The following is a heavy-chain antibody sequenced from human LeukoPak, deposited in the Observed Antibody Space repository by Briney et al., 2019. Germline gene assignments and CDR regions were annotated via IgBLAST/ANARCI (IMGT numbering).Heavy chain of an antibody. Sequence: GGSLTLSCAASGFTFSSYEMNWVRHAPGKGLEWVSYISSSGSTIYYADSVKGRFTISRDNAKSSLYLQMHSLRAEDTAVYYCARVDNYYYGSGNTIDYWGQGTLVTVSS. V-gene: IGHV3-48*03. J-gene: IGHJ4*02. D-gene: IGHD3-10*01. CDR2: ISSSGSTI. CDR1: GFTFSSYE. CDR3: ARVDNYYYGSGNTIDY.